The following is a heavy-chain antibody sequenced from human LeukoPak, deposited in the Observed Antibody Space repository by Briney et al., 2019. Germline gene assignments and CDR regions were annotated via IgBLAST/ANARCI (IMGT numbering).Heavy chain of an antibody. Sequence: PGGSLRLSCAASGFTFSSYSMNWVRQAPGKGLEWVSSISSSSSYIYYADSVKGRFTISRDNAKNSLYLQMNSLRVEDTAVYYCARDIPRGASHLDYWGQGTLVTVSS. CDR3: ARDIPRGASHLDY. D-gene: IGHD1-26*01. CDR2: ISSSSSYI. V-gene: IGHV3-21*01. CDR1: GFTFSSYS. J-gene: IGHJ4*02.